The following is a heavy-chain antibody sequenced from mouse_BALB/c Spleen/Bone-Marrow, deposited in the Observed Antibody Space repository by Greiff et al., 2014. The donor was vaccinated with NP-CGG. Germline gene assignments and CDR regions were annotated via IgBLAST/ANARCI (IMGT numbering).Heavy chain of an antibody. CDR1: GFNIKDTY. Sequence: VQLKESGAELVKPGASVKLSGTASGFNIKDTYMHWVKQRPEQGLEWIGRIDPANGNTKYDPKFQGKATITADTSSNTAYLQLSSLTSEDTAVYYCASYRYGWYFDVWGAGTTVTVSS. V-gene: IGHV14-3*02. J-gene: IGHJ1*01. CDR3: ASYRYGWYFDV. D-gene: IGHD2-14*01. CDR2: IDPANGNT.